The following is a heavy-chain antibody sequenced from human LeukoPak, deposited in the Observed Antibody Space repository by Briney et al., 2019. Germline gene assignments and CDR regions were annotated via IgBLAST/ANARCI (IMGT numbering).Heavy chain of an antibody. CDR3: ARLLGGY. V-gene: IGHV4-34*01. D-gene: IGHD2-15*01. J-gene: IGHJ4*02. CDR2: INHSGST. Sequence: SETLSLTCAVYGGSFSGYYWNWIRQPPGKGLEWIGEINHSGSTKYNPTLKSRVTISVDTSKNQLYLKVSYVTAADTAVYYCARLLGGYWGQGTLVTVSS. CDR1: GGSFSGYY.